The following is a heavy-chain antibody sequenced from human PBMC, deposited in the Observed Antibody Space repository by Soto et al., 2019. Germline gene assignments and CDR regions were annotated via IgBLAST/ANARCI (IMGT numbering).Heavy chain of an antibody. CDR2: IYYSGST. CDR1: GGSISSSSYY. CDR3: ARHRGKIYYFDY. V-gene: IGHV4-39*01. J-gene: IGHJ4*02. Sequence: QLQLQESGPGLVKPSETLSLTCTVSGGSISSSSYYWGWIRQPPGKGLEWIGSIYYSGSTYYNPSLKSRVTISVDTSKNQFSLKLSSVTAADTAVYYCARHRGKIYYFDYWGQGTLVTVSS. D-gene: IGHD3-16*01.